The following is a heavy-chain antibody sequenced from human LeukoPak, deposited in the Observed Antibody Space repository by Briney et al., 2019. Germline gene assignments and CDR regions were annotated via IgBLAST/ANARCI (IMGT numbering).Heavy chain of an antibody. D-gene: IGHD3-9*01. CDR3: SRQDYDILTGYYRGPFDY. J-gene: IGHJ4*02. V-gene: IGHV5-51*01. Sequence: GVALHISSTGSGYIFTSYWIGWVRQIAGKGLAWMGIIYPGDSDTTYSPSFQGQVTISADKSNSTAYLQWSSLKASDADMYYCSRQDYDILTGYYRGPFDYWGQGTLVTVSS. CDR1: GYIFTSYW. CDR2: IYPGDSDT.